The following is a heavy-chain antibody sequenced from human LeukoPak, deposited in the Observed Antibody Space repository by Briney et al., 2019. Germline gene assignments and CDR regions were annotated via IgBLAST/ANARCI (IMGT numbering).Heavy chain of an antibody. V-gene: IGHV3-7*01. J-gene: IGHJ6*02. Sequence: PGGSLRLSCAVSGFTFNNYWMSWVRQAPGKGLEWVANITPDGSDRYYVDSLKGRVTISRDNTKSSLYLQLNSLRAEDTAVYYCARGGGSYYYGMDVWGQGTTVTVSS. D-gene: IGHD1-26*01. CDR3: ARGGGSYYYGMDV. CDR2: ITPDGSDR. CDR1: GFTFNNYW.